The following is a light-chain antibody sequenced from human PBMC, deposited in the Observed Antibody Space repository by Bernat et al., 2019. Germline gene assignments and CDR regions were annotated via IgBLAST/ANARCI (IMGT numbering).Light chain of an antibody. V-gene: IGKV3-20*01. Sequence: EIVLTQSPATLSLSPGERATLSYRASQSVTNYLAWYQQKPGQAPRLLIYDATSRATGISDTLSGSGSGTDFTLTISRLEPEDVAVYYCQQYRSSPITFGQGTRLEIK. J-gene: IGKJ5*01. CDR1: QSVTNY. CDR3: QQYRSSPIT. CDR2: DAT.